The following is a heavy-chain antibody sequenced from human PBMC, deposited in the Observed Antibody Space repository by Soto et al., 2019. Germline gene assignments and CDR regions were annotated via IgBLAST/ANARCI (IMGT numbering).Heavy chain of an antibody. CDR1: GFTFSSYG. J-gene: IGHJ4*02. CDR3: ARDGYCSGGSCYAVQVFDY. CDR2: IWYVGSNK. D-gene: IGHD2-15*01. Sequence: QVQLVESGGGVVQPGRSLRLSFAASGFTFSSYGRHWVRQAPGKGLEWVAVIWYVGSNKYYADSVKGRFTISRDNSMNTLYLKMNSLRAEATAVYYCARDGYCSGGSCYAVQVFDYWGQGTLVTVSS. V-gene: IGHV3-33*01.